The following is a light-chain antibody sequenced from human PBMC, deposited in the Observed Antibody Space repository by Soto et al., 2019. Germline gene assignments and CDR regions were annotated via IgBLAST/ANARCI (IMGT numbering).Light chain of an antibody. Sequence: QTVVTQEPSLTVSPGGTVTLTCGFSTGAVTSGHFPFWFQQKPCQAPRTLISDTDNKHSWTPARFSGSLLGGKAALTLSGAQPEDEAEYYCLLSDSDVWVFGGGTKVTVL. CDR1: TGAVTSGHF. V-gene: IGLV7-46*01. CDR3: LLSDSDVWV. J-gene: IGLJ3*02. CDR2: DTD.